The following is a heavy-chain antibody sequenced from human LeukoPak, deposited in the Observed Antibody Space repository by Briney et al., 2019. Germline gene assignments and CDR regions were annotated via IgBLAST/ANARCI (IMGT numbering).Heavy chain of an antibody. Sequence: GGSLRLSCAASGFTFSSYGMHWVRQAPGKGLEWVAVISYDGSNKYYADSVKGRFTISRDNSKNTLYLQMNSLRAEDTAVYYCAKDWYYYDSSGYPDFDYWGQGTLVTVSS. D-gene: IGHD3-22*01. CDR3: AKDWYYYDSSGYPDFDY. CDR1: GFTFSSYG. V-gene: IGHV3-30*18. CDR2: ISYDGSNK. J-gene: IGHJ4*02.